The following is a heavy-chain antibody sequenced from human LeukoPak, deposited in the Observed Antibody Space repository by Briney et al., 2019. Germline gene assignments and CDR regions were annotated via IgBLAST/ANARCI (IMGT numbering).Heavy chain of an antibody. Sequence: PSQTLSLTCAVSGDSISSCGHYWNWIRQRPGNGLEWIGYVFHPGSTYFNPSLKSRVTISVDKSKNQFSLKLSSVTAADTPVYYCARGRRDYYDSSGYPPAFDIWGQGTMVTVSS. CDR3: ARGRRDYYDSSGYPPAFDI. CDR1: GDSISSCGHY. J-gene: IGHJ3*02. CDR2: VFHPGST. V-gene: IGHV4-31*11. D-gene: IGHD3-22*01.